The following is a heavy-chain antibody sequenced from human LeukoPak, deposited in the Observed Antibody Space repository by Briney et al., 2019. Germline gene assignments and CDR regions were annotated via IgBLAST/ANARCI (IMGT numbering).Heavy chain of an antibody. CDR1: GYTFTSYG. V-gene: IGHV1-18*01. CDR2: SSAYNGNT. D-gene: IGHD2-15*01. CDR3: TRADIIVVVAAAPVASAFEY. Sequence: ASVKVSCKASGYTFTSYGISWVRQAPGQGLEWMGWSSAYNGNTNYAQKLQGRVTMTTDTSTSTAYMELQSLTSDDTAVYYCTRADIIVVVAAAPVASAFEYWGQGTLITVS. J-gene: IGHJ4*02.